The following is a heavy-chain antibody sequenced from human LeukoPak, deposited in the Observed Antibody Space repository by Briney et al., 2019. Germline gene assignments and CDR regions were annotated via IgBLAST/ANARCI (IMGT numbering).Heavy chain of an antibody. V-gene: IGHV1-18*01. CDR2: TSTYNGNT. CDR3: AKDYYYGSGSYPGD. J-gene: IGHJ4*02. Sequence: ASVKVSRKASGSTFTSYGITWLRQAPGQGLEWMGWTSTYNGNTNYAQKLQGRLTLTTDTSTSTAYMELRSLRSDDTAFYYCAKDYYYGSGSYPGDWGQGTLVTVSS. D-gene: IGHD3-10*01. CDR1: GSTFTSYG.